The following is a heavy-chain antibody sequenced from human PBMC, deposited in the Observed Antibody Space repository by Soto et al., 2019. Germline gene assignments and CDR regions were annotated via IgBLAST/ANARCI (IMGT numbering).Heavy chain of an antibody. Sequence: PSETLSLTCAVDDGSFSGYYCSWIRQPPGKGLEWIGEINHSGSTNYNPSLKSRVPISVDTSKHQFSLKLSSVTAADTAVYYCARGLRREWQVVLRYFDYWGQGTLVTVSS. CDR2: INHSGST. CDR1: DGSFSGYY. V-gene: IGHV4-34*01. CDR3: ARGLRREWQVVLRYFDY. D-gene: IGHD6-13*01. J-gene: IGHJ4*02.